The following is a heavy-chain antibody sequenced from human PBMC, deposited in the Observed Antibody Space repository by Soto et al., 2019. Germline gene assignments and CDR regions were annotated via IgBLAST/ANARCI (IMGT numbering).Heavy chain of an antibody. V-gene: IGHV3-21*01. D-gene: IGHD2-8*01. CDR1: GFTFSTFN. Sequence: PXGSLRLSCSASGFTFSTFNMNWVRQAPGKGLEWVSSITNSAYTSYADSVTGRFTISRDNAKNSLYLQMNSLRAEDTAVYYCGLYDALFFDFWGQGALVTVSS. CDR3: GLYDALFFDF. CDR2: ITNSAYT. J-gene: IGHJ4*02.